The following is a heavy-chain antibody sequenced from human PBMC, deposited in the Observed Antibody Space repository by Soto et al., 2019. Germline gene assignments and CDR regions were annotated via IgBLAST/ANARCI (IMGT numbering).Heavy chain of an antibody. J-gene: IGHJ4*02. D-gene: IGHD1-26*01. CDR2: IIPRFGTT. Sequence: QVQLKESGPGLVKPSETLALTCTVSGDSFSKYTVNWVRQAPRQGLEWMGGIIPRFGTTNYAPTLQDRVTITADESMNTVYMELSSLRSEDTALYYCARGRGLYNSGRSQLDSWGQGTLVTVSS. CDR3: ARGRGLYNSGRSQLDS. V-gene: IGHV1-69*01. CDR1: GDSFSKYT.